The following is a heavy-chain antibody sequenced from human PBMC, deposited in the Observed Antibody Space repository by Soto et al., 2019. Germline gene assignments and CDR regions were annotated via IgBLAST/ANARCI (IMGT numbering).Heavy chain of an antibody. CDR2: IMQDGSKK. Sequence: VQLVESGGGLVQPGGSLRLSCAASGFTFSSFWMSWVRQAPGKGLEWVANIMQDGSKKYYVDSVKGRFTISRDNAKNSLYLQMNSLRAEDTAVYYCATIFGVVTDSFDYWGQGSLVTVSS. D-gene: IGHD3-3*01. V-gene: IGHV3-7*05. J-gene: IGHJ4*02. CDR1: GFTFSSFW. CDR3: ATIFGVVTDSFDY.